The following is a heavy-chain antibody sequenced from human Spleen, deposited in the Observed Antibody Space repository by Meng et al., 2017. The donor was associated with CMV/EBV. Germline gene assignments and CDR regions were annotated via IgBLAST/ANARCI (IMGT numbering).Heavy chain of an antibody. CDR1: GYTFASYD. CDR3: ARVQYSAYDYFAY. Sequence: KASGYTFASYDMNWVRHAPGQGLEWMGWINTNTGNPTYAQGFTGRFVFSLDTSVTTAYLQISGLKAEDTAVYYCARVQYSAYDYFAYWGQGTLVTVSS. V-gene: IGHV7-4-1*02. D-gene: IGHD5-12*01. J-gene: IGHJ4*02. CDR2: INTNTGNP.